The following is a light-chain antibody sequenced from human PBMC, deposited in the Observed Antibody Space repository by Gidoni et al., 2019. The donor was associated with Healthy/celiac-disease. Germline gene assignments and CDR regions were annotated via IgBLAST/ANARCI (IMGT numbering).Light chain of an antibody. CDR3: QQYGSSPPAIT. V-gene: IGKV3-20*01. Sequence: EIVLTQSPGPLSLSPGERATLSCRASQSVSSSYLAWYQQKPGQAPRLLISGASSRATGIPDRFSGSGSGTDFTLTISRREPEDFAVYYCQQYGSSPPAITFGQGTRLEIK. J-gene: IGKJ5*01. CDR2: GAS. CDR1: QSVSSSY.